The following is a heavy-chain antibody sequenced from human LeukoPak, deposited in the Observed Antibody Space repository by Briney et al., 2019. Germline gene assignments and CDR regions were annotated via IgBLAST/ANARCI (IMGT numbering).Heavy chain of an antibody. Sequence: SETLSLTCAVYGGSFSGYYWSWIRQPPGKGLEWIGEINHSGSTNYNPSLKSRVTISVDTSKNQFSLKLSSVTAADTVVYYCARSLYAVGFDYWGQGTLVTVSS. D-gene: IGHD3-16*01. V-gene: IGHV4-34*01. CDR1: GGSFSGYY. J-gene: IGHJ4*02. CDR2: INHSGST. CDR3: ARSLYAVGFDY.